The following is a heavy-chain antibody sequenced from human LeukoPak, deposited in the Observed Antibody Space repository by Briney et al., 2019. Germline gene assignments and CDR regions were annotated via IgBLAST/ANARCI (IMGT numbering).Heavy chain of an antibody. CDR1: GFTFSSYA. CDR3: AKGFTSYGYSYGLFDY. D-gene: IGHD5-18*01. V-gene: IGHV3-23*01. J-gene: IGHJ4*02. Sequence: GLSVRLSCAASGFTFSSYAMSWVRQAPGKGREGGSAISGSGGSTYYADSAKGRFTNSRDNSKNTLYLQMNSLRADDPAVYYCAKGFTSYGYSYGLFDYWGQGTLVTVSS. CDR2: ISGSGGST.